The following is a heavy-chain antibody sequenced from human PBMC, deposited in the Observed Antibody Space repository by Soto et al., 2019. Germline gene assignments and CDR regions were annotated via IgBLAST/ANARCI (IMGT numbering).Heavy chain of an antibody. CDR2: IYYSGDT. Sequence: SETLSLTCTVSGGSISSSSYYWGWIRQPPGKGLEWIGSIYYSGDTHYNPSLKSRVTISVDTSKNQFSPKLRSVTAADTAVYYCARHGYYGYFDYWGQGTLVTVSS. D-gene: IGHD3-10*01. J-gene: IGHJ4*02. CDR1: GGSISSSSYY. V-gene: IGHV4-39*01. CDR3: ARHGYYGYFDY.